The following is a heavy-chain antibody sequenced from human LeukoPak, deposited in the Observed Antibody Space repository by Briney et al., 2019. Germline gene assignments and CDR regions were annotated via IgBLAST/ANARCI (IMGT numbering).Heavy chain of an antibody. CDR2: ISSSSSYI. Sequence: GGSLRLSCAASGFTFSSYSMNWVRQAPGKGLEWVSSISSSSSYICYADSVKGRFTISRDNAKNSLYLQMNSLRAEDTAVYYCARVVAGTKGLFDYWGQGTLVTVSS. V-gene: IGHV3-21*01. J-gene: IGHJ4*02. D-gene: IGHD6-19*01. CDR1: GFTFSSYS. CDR3: ARVVAGTKGLFDY.